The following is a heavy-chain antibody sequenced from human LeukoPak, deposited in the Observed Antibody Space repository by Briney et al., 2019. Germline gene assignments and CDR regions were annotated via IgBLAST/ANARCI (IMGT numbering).Heavy chain of an antibody. Sequence: SETLSLTCTVSGGSISSYYWSWIRQPPGKGLEWIGYIYTSGSTNYNPSLKSRVTISVDTSKNQFSLKLSTVTAADTAVYYCARLRDQLLSILDYWGQGTLVTVSS. CDR3: ARLRDQLLSILDY. CDR1: GGSISSYY. J-gene: IGHJ4*02. CDR2: IYTSGST. D-gene: IGHD2-2*01. V-gene: IGHV4-4*09.